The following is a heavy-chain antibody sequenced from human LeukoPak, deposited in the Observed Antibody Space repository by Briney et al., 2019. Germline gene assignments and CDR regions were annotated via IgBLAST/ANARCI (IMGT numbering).Heavy chain of an antibody. CDR3: TREVLVVVPAAIGYYYYYMDV. J-gene: IGHJ6*03. CDR2: ISSSGSTI. D-gene: IGHD2-2*02. Sequence: GGSLRLSCAASGFTFSDYYMSWIRQAPGKGLEWVSYISSSGSTIYYADSVKGRFTISRDNAKNSLYLQMNSLKTEDTAVYYCTREVLVVVPAAIGYYYYYMDVWGKGTTVTVSS. V-gene: IGHV3-11*01. CDR1: GFTFSDYY.